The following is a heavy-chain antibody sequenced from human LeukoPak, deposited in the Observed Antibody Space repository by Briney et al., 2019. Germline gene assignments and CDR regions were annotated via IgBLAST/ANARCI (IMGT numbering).Heavy chain of an antibody. Sequence: SETLSLTCTVSGGSLTSSYWSWIRQPPGKGLEWIGYIRYSGSTNYSPSLKSRVTISVDTSRNQFSLNLRSVTATDTAVYYCARGAFSNYICFDYWGQGTLVPVSS. D-gene: IGHD4-11*01. CDR2: IRYSGST. CDR3: ARGAFSNYICFDY. CDR1: GGSLTSSY. V-gene: IGHV4-59*01. J-gene: IGHJ4*02.